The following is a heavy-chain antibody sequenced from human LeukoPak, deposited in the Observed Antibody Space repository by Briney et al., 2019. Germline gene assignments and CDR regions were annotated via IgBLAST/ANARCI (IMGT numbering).Heavy chain of an antibody. CDR3: ARSSMVRGVQYYYYYYMDV. V-gene: IGHV3-11*04. D-gene: IGHD3-10*01. CDR2: ISSSGSTI. Sequence: GGSLRLSCGASGFTFSDYYMSWIRQAPGKGLEWVSYISSSGSTIYYADSVKGRFTISRDNAKNSLYLQMNSLRAEDTAVYYCARSSMVRGVQYYYYYYMDVWGKGTTVTVSS. J-gene: IGHJ6*03. CDR1: GFTFSDYY.